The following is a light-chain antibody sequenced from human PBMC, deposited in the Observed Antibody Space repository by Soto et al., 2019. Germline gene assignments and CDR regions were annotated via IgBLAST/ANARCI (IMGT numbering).Light chain of an antibody. CDR3: QQANSSTIT. CDR2: EAS. Sequence: DIQMTRSPSSVSASVGYRFTITCRASQGITKRLAWYQQKQGKAPKLLIYEASSLQSGVPSRISGSGSGTDLTLTISSLKTEDFATYYCQQANSSTITFGQGTRLEIK. J-gene: IGKJ5*01. V-gene: IGKV1D-12*01. CDR1: QGITKR.